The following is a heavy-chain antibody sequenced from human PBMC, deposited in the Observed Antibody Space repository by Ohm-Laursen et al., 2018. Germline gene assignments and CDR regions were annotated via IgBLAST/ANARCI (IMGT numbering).Heavy chain of an antibody. D-gene: IGHD2-15*01. CDR2: ISYDGKKQ. J-gene: IGHJ3*02. Sequence: SLRLSCAASGFSISAYGMNWVRQAPGKGLAWVAVISYDGKKQYYGDSVRGRFTISRDNSKNTLYLQMNSLSAEDTAVYYCAKERLPQRANALDIWGQGTMATVSS. CDR1: GFSISAYG. V-gene: IGHV3-30*18. CDR3: AKERLPQRANALDI.